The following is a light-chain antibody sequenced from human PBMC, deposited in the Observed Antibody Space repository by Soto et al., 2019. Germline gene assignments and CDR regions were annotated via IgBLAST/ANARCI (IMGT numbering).Light chain of an antibody. CDR1: QTVRSSY. CDR2: GAS. V-gene: IGKV3-20*01. J-gene: IGKJ1*01. Sequence: EIVLTQSPGTLSLSPGERATLSCRASQTVRSSYLAWYQQKHGQPPRLVIYGASSRATGIPDRFSGTGSGTDFTLTISRLEPEDFAVYYCQQYGDSWTFGQGTKVEIK. CDR3: QQYGDSWT.